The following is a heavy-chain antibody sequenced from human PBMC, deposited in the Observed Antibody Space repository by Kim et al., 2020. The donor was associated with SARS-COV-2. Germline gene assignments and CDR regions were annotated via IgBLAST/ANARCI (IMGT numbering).Heavy chain of an antibody. CDR2: ITPSSTTI. V-gene: IGHV3-48*02. Sequence: GGSLRLSCAASGFSLSNHIMNWVRQAPWKGLEWVTYITPSSTTIYYADSVKGRFTVSRDNDKNALFLEMDSLRDEDTAVYYCARVGAATAGGIDYLGQGT. CDR1: GFSLSNHI. J-gene: IGHJ4*02. D-gene: IGHD2-21*02. CDR3: ARVGAATAGGIDY.